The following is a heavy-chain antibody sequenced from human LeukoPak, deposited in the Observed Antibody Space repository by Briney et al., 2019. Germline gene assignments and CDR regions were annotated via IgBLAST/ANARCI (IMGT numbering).Heavy chain of an antibody. CDR1: GGSISSSSYY. V-gene: IGHV4-39*07. J-gene: IGHJ4*02. D-gene: IGHD3-16*02. CDR2: IYYSGST. CDR3: ARPGTDQLSPDY. Sequence: PSETLSLTCTVSGGSISSSSYYWGWIRQPPGKGLEWIGSIYYSGSTYYNPSLKSRVTISVDTSKNQFSLKLSSVTAADTAVYYCARPGTDQLSPDYWGQGTLVTVSS.